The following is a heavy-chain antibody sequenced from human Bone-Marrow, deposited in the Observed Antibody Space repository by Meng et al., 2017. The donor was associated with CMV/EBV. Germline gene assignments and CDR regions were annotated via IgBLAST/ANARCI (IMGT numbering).Heavy chain of an antibody. CDR3: ATATIVVGPAAIDYYYYGMDV. V-gene: IGHV1-24*01. D-gene: IGHD2-2*02. CDR1: GYTLTELS. J-gene: IGHJ6*02. Sequence: ASVKVSCKVSGYTLTELSMHWVRQAPGKGLEWMGGFDPEDGETIYAQKFQGRVTMTEDTSTDTAYMELSSLRSEDTAVYYCATATIVVGPAAIDYYYYGMDVWGQGTTVTVSS. CDR2: FDPEDGET.